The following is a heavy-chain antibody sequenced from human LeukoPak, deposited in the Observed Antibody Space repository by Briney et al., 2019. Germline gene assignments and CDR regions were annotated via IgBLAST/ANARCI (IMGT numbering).Heavy chain of an antibody. J-gene: IGHJ3*02. V-gene: IGHV3-30*03. Sequence: GGSLRLSCAASGFTFSSYGMHWVRQAPGKGLEWVAVISYDGSNKYYADSVKGRFTISRDNSKNTLYLQMNSLRAEDTAVYYCARSDRSGPPHDAFDIWGQGTMVTVSS. CDR2: ISYDGSNK. CDR3: ARSDRSGPPHDAFDI. D-gene: IGHD3-3*01. CDR1: GFTFSSYG.